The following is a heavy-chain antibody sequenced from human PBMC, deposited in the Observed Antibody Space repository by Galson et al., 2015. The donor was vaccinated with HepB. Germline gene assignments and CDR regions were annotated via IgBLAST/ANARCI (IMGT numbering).Heavy chain of an antibody. J-gene: IGHJ4*02. Sequence: SLRLSCAASGFTFNKYAMKWVRQAPGKGLEWVAVISYDGTSKYYADSVEGRFTISRDNSKNTLYLQMNSLRPEDTAIYYCAKGGYYDFWSAYDSWGQGALVTVAS. D-gene: IGHD3-3*01. V-gene: IGHV3-30*18. CDR1: GFTFNKYA. CDR3: AKGGYYDFWSAYDS. CDR2: ISYDGTSK.